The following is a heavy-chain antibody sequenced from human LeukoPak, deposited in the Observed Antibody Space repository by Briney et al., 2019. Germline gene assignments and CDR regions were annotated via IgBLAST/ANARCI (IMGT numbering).Heavy chain of an antibody. D-gene: IGHD3-16*01. V-gene: IGHV3-7*01. J-gene: IGHJ5*02. Sequence: GGSLRLSCAASRFTLSTYWMSWVRQAPGKGLEWVAHIKQDGSQEYYVDSVKGRFTISRDSAKNSLYLQMNSLRAEDTAVYYCARHYGPWGQGTLVTVSS. CDR3: ARHYGP. CDR2: IKQDGSQE. CDR1: RFTLSTYW.